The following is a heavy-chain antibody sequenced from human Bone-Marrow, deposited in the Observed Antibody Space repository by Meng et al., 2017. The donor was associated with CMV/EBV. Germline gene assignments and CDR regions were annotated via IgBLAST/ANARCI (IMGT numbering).Heavy chain of an antibody. CDR1: GGSISRSSYY. J-gene: IGHJ5*02. CDR2: INHSGST. V-gene: IGHV4-39*07. CDR3: ARGPRITIFGVAPGGWFDP. Sequence: SETLSLTCTVSGGSISRSSYYWGWIRQPPGKGLEWIGEINHSGSTNYNPSLKSRVTISVDTSKNQFSLKLSSVTAADTAVYYCARGPRITIFGVAPGGWFDPWGQGTLVTVSS. D-gene: IGHD3-3*01.